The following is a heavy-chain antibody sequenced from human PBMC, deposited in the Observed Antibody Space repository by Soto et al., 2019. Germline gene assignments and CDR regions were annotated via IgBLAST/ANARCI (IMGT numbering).Heavy chain of an antibody. J-gene: IGHJ4*02. V-gene: IGHV3-7*01. CDR3: ARDLMTTVTKNSDY. D-gene: IGHD4-4*01. Sequence: PGGSLRLSCAASGFTFSSYWMSWVRQAPGKGLEWVANIKQDGSEKYYVDSVKGRFTISRGNAKNSLYLQMNSLRAEDTAVYYCARDLMTTVTKNSDYWGQGTLVTVSS. CDR1: GFTFSSYW. CDR2: IKQDGSEK.